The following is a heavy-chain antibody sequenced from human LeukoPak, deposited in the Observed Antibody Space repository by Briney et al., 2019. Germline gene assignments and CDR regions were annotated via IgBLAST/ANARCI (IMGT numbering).Heavy chain of an antibody. V-gene: IGHV4-4*02. Sequence: NPSETLSLTCAVSGGSISSSNWWSWVRQPPGKGLEWIGEIYHSGSTNYNPSLKSRVTISVDTSKNQFSLKLSSVTAADTAVYYCAREERVAGIDYWGQGTLVTVSS. D-gene: IGHD6-19*01. J-gene: IGHJ4*02. CDR2: IYHSGST. CDR3: AREERVAGIDY. CDR1: GGSISSSNW.